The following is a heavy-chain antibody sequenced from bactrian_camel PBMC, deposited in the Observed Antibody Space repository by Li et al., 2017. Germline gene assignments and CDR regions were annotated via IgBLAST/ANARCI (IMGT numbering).Heavy chain of an antibody. J-gene: IGHJ7*01. V-gene: IGHV3S54*01. Sequence: VQLVESGGGSVPAGGSLRLSCAASGDTDSVACIGWFRQAPGKEREGVAAIYIGGSSIFYVDSVKGRFTISLDNANGTLYLQMDSLRPEDTAKYYCASGPWGYCIRTKWEGGMNNWGKGTQVTVS. D-gene: IGHD1*01. CDR1: GDTDSVAC. CDR2: IYIGGSSI.